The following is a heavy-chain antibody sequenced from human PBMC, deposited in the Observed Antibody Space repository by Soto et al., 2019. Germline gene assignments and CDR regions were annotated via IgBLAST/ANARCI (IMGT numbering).Heavy chain of an antibody. J-gene: IGHJ3*02. V-gene: IGHV1-3*01. Sequence: GASVKVSCKASGYTFTSYAMHWVRQAPGQRLEWMGWINAGNGNTKYSQKFQGRVTITRDTSASTAYMELSSLRSEDTAVYYCARDSGPTMIVGANDAFDIWGQGTMVTVSS. CDR2: INAGNGNT. D-gene: IGHD3-22*01. CDR3: ARDSGPTMIVGANDAFDI. CDR1: GYTFTSYA.